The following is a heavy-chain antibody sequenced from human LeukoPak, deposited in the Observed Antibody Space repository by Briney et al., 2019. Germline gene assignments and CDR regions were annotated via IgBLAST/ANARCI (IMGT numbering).Heavy chain of an antibody. J-gene: IGHJ4*02. Sequence: GGSLRLSCAASGFTFSSYWMSWVRQAPGKGLEWVANIKQDESERYYVDSVKGRFTISRDNAKNSLYLQMNSLRAEDTAVYYCARDPTIFGVVIVPDYWGQGTLVTVSS. CDR2: IKQDESER. CDR3: ARDPTIFGVVIVPDY. CDR1: GFTFSSYW. V-gene: IGHV3-7*01. D-gene: IGHD3-3*01.